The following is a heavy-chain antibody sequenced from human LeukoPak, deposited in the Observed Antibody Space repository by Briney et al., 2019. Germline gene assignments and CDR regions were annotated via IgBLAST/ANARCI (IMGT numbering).Heavy chain of an antibody. CDR2: IYYSGST. CDR1: GGSISPYY. Sequence: PSETLSLTCTVSGGSISPYYWSWIRQPPGKGLEWIGYIYYSGSTNYNPSLKSRVTISVDTSKNQFSLKLSSVTAADTAVYYCARGEPRGYSYGYALWGQGTLVTVSS. J-gene: IGHJ4*02. V-gene: IGHV4-59*01. D-gene: IGHD5-18*01. CDR3: ARGEPRGYSYGYAL.